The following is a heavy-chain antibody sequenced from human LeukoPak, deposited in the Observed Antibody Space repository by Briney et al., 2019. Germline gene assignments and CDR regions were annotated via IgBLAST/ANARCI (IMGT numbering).Heavy chain of an antibody. CDR1: GGSISSSGYY. Sequence: SETLSLTCSVSGGSISSSGYYWGWIRQPPGQGLEWIATISYSGSTYYNPSLKSRVTISVDTSKNQFSLKLSSVTAADTAVYYCTRSQYGGAWWVYFDLWGRGTLVTVSS. J-gene: IGHJ2*01. CDR2: ISYSGST. D-gene: IGHD2-21*02. CDR3: TRSQYGGAWWVYFDL. V-gene: IGHV4-39*01.